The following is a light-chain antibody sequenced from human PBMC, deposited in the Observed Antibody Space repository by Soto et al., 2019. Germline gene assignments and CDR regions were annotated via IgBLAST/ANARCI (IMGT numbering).Light chain of an antibody. CDR2: GAS. V-gene: IGKV3-20*01. CDR3: QQYGSSLWT. J-gene: IGKJ1*01. CDR1: QSVSSSY. Sequence: EIVLTQSPGTLSLSPGERATLSCRASQSVSSSYLAWSQQKPGQAPRLLIYGASSRATGIPDRFSGRGSGTDFTLTISRLETDDFAGYYCQQYGSSLWTFGQGTKVDIK.